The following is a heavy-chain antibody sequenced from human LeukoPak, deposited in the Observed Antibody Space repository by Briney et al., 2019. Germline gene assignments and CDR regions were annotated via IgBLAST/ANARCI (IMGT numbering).Heavy chain of an antibody. CDR1: GYTFTSYG. D-gene: IGHD2-2*02. CDR2: ISAYNGNT. V-gene: IGHV1-18*01. J-gene: IGHJ4*02. Sequence: ASVKVSCKASGYTFTSYGISWVRQAPGQGLEWMGWISAYNGNTNYAQKLQGRVTMTTDTSTSTAYMELRSLRSDDTAVYYCARALRVVVPAAIGLFDYWGQGTLVTVSS. CDR3: ARALRVVVPAAIGLFDY.